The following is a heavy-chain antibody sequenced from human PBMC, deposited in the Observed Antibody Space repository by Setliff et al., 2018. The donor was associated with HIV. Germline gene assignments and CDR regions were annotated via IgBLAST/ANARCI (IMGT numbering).Heavy chain of an antibody. CDR3: APVRDGYNYFFDY. V-gene: IGHV3-23*01. CDR1: GFVFSNYA. Sequence: PGGSLRLSCTASGFVFSNYAMSWVRQAPGKGLEWVSAISGSGGRTYYADSVKGRLTISRDNSKNTLYLQVNGLRAEDTAVYYCAPVRDGYNYFFDYWGQGTLVTVSS. J-gene: IGHJ4*02. CDR2: ISGSGGRT. D-gene: IGHD5-12*01.